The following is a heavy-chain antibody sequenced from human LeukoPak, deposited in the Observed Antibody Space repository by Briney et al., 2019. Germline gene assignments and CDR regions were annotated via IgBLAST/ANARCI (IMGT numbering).Heavy chain of an antibody. CDR1: GFTFGEYG. D-gene: IGHD1-26*01. J-gene: IGHJ4*02. Sequence: GGSLRLSCVVSGFTFGEYGMHWVRQVPGQGLEWVSHITWDGGSTYYAGSVKGRFTISRDNSKNTLYLQMNSLRAEDTAVYYCAKEAMGGSYDYYFDYWGQGTLVTVSS. CDR2: ITWDGGST. V-gene: IGHV3-43D*03. CDR3: AKEAMGGSYDYYFDY.